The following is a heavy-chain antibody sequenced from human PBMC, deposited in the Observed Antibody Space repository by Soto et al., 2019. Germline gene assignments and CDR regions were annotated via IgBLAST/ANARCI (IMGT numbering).Heavy chain of an antibody. V-gene: IGHV1-69*13. D-gene: IGHD3-16*02. CDR2: IIPIFGTA. CDR1: GGTFSSYA. CDR3: ARDLRGGSYHYYFDY. Sequence: ASVKVSCKASGGTFSSYAISWVRQAPGQGLEWMGGIIPIFGTANYAQKFQGRVTITADESTSTAYMELSSLRSEDTAVYYCARDLRGGSYHYYFDYWGQGTLVTSPQ. J-gene: IGHJ4*02.